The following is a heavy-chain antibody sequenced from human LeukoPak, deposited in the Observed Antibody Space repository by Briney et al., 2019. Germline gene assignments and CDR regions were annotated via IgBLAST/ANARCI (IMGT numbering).Heavy chain of an antibody. V-gene: IGHV3-9*01. CDR1: GFTFDDYA. CDR3: ARQGSGWYYFDY. Sequence: PGGSLRLSCAASGFTFDDYAMHWVRQVPGKGLEWVSGIDWNSGNTGYADSVKGRFTISRDNAKNSLYLQMNSLRAEDTALYYCARQGSGWYYFDYWGQGTLVTVSS. J-gene: IGHJ4*02. CDR2: IDWNSGNT. D-gene: IGHD6-19*01.